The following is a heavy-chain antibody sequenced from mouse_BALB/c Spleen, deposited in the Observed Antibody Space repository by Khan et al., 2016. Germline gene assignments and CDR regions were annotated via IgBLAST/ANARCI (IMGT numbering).Heavy chain of an antibody. V-gene: IGHV4-1*02. D-gene: IGHD1-1*01. J-gene: IGHJ3*01. CDR1: GFDFRRYW. CDR3: ARAGYYGYLAY. Sequence: EVKLLESGGGLVQPGGSLKLSCAASGFDFRRYWMSWVRQAPGKGLEWIGEINPDSRTINYSPSLKDKFTISRDNAKSTLYLQMSKVRSEDTALSYCARAGYYGYLAYWGQGTLVSVSA. CDR2: INPDSRTI.